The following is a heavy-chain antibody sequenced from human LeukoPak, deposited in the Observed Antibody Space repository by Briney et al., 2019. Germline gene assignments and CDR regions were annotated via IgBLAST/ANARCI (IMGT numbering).Heavy chain of an antibody. D-gene: IGHD6-19*01. V-gene: IGHV3-21*01. CDR1: GFTFSSYS. J-gene: IGHJ4*02. Sequence: GGSLRLSCAASGFTFSSYSMNWVRQAPGKGLEWVSSISSSSSYIYYADSVKGRFTISRDNAKKSLYLQMNSLRVEDTAVYYCARVQGSSGPGIFEYWGQGTQVTVSS. CDR3: ARVQGSSGPGIFEY. CDR2: ISSSSSYI.